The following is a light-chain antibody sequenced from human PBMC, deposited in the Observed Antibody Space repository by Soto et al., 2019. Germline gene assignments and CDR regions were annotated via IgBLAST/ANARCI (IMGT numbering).Light chain of an antibody. Sequence: QSALTQPASVSGSPGQSITISCTGTSSDVGGYNYVSWYQQYPGKAPKLMISEVSNRPSGVSDRFSGSKSGSTASLTISGLQAEDEADYYCSSYAGSSYYVFGSGTKVTVL. J-gene: IGLJ1*01. V-gene: IGLV2-14*01. CDR3: SSYAGSSYYV. CDR2: EVS. CDR1: SSDVGGYNY.